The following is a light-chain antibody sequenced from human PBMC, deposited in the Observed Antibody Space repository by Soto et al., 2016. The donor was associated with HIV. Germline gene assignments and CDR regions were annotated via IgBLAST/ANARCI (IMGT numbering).Light chain of an antibody. CDR3: QSADSSAIYVV. CDR2: KDT. Sequence: SYELTQPPSVSVSPGQTARITCSGDALPKQYAYWYQRKPGQAPVLVIYKDTERPSGIPERFSGSSSGTTVTLTISGVQAEDEAEYYCQSADSSAIYVVFGGGTKLTV. CDR1: ALPKQY. J-gene: IGLJ3*02. V-gene: IGLV3-25*03.